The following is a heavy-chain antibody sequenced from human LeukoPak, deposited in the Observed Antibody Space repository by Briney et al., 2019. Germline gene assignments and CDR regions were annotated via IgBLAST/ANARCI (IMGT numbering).Heavy chain of an antibody. Sequence: SVKVSCKTSGGTFDIYAIIWVRQAPGQGLEWMGRIFPNLDITNYSRRFQGRLAITADKSTTTAFMELSSLRSDDTALYYRARETTLGSAWGQGTLVTVSS. J-gene: IGHJ5*02. CDR3: ARETTLGSA. CDR1: GGTFDIYA. CDR2: IFPNLDIT. D-gene: IGHD1-1*01. V-gene: IGHV1-69*04.